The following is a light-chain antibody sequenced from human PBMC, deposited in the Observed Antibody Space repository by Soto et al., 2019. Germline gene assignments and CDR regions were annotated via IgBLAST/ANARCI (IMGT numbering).Light chain of an antibody. CDR2: GAS. Sequence: EIVLTQSPGTLSLSPGERATLSCRASQCVSSSYLAWYQQKPGQAPRLLIYGASSRATGIPDRFSGSWSGTYFSLTISRLEPEDFAVYYCQQYGSSPRFTFGPGTKVDIK. V-gene: IGKV3-20*01. CDR3: QQYGSSPRFT. J-gene: IGKJ3*01. CDR1: QCVSSSY.